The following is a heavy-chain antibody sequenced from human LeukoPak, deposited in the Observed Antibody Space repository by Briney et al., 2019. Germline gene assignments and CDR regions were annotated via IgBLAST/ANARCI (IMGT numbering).Heavy chain of an antibody. J-gene: IGHJ4*02. CDR3: ARDQLATASQAHFDY. CDR1: GFTFSSYS. Sequence: PGGSLRLSCAASGFTFSSYSMNWVRQAPGKGLEWVSSISSSSSYIYYADSVKGRFTISRDNAKNSLYLQMNSLRAEDTAVYYCARDQLATASQAHFDYWGQGTLVTVSS. D-gene: IGHD1-1*01. V-gene: IGHV3-21*01. CDR2: ISSSSSYI.